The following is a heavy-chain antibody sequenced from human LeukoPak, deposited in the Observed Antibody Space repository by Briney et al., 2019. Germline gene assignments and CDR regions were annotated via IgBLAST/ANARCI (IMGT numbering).Heavy chain of an antibody. D-gene: IGHD6-19*01. J-gene: IGHJ4*02. CDR2: IIPILGIA. CDR1: GGTFSSYA. V-gene: IGHV1-69*04. CDR3: AKDQFRGLIAVAPPPYFDY. Sequence: ASVKVSCKASGGTFSSYAISWVRQAPGQGLEWMGRIIPILGIANYAQKFQGRVTITADKSTSTAYMELSSLRSEDTAVYYCAKDQFRGLIAVAPPPYFDYWGQGTLVTVSS.